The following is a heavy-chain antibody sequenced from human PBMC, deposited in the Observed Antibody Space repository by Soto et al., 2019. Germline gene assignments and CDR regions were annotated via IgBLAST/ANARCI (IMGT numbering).Heavy chain of an antibody. Sequence: QVQLQESGPGLVRPSEALSLTCTVSGGSLSNYYWSWIRPPPGKGLAWIGYVLYSGTTNYNPSLTNRVSRSLDTSENHFSRKVNSVTVAATAVYYSATQARKLAETIPSYYYYYMDVWGQGTTVTVS. CDR3: ATQARKLAETIPSYYYYYMDV. CDR2: VLYSGTT. V-gene: IGHV4-59*08. D-gene: IGHD3-10*01. J-gene: IGHJ6*02. CDR1: GGSLSNYY.